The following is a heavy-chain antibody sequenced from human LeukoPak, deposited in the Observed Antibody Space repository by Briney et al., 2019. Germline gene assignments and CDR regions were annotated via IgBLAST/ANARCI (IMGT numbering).Heavy chain of an antibody. Sequence: PSETLSLTYTVSNYSISSGYYWGWIRQPPGKGLEWIGSIDHSGSTYYNPSLKSRVTISVDTSKNQFSLKLTSVTAAVTAVYYCARGGKWLYYFDYWGQGTLVTVSS. D-gene: IGHD6-19*01. J-gene: IGHJ4*02. V-gene: IGHV4-38-2*02. CDR3: ARGGKWLYYFDY. CDR1: NYSISSGYY. CDR2: IDHSGST.